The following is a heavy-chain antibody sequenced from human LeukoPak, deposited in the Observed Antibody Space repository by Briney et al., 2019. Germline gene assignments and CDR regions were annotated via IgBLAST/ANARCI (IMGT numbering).Heavy chain of an antibody. CDR3: DIWYYDSSGYYYEDAFDI. CDR1: GFTFSSYS. CDR2: ITSSSSYI. D-gene: IGHD3-22*01. J-gene: IGHJ3*02. Sequence: GGSLRLSCAASGFTFSSYSMNWVRQAPGKGLEWVSSITSSSSYIYYVDSVKGRFTISRDNAKNSLYLQMNSLRADDTAVYYCDIWYYDSSGYYYEDAFDIWGQGTMVTVSS. V-gene: IGHV3-21*01.